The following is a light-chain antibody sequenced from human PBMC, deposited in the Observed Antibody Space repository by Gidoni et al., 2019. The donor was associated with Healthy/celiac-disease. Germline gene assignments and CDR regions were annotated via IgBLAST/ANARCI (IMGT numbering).Light chain of an antibody. CDR3: QQYGSSPLT. V-gene: IGKV3-20*01. CDR2: GAS. J-gene: IGKJ4*01. CDR1: QSVSSSY. Sequence: EIVLTQSPGTLSLPPGERATLSCRASQSVSSSYLAWYQQKPGQAPRLLIYGASRRATGIPDRFRGSESGTDFTLTISRLEPEDFAVYYCQQYGSSPLTFXGXTKVEIK.